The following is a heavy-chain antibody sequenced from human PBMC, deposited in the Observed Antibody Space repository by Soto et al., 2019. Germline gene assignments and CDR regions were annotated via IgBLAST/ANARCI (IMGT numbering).Heavy chain of an antibody. Sequence: GGSLRLSCAASGFTFSSYAMSWVRQAPGKGLEWVSAISGSGGSTYYADSVKGRFTISRDNSKNALYLQMNSLRAEDTAVYYCANGDYTVTLFDYWGQGTLVTVSS. CDR1: GFTFSSYA. D-gene: IGHD4-4*01. J-gene: IGHJ4*02. CDR2: ISGSGGST. CDR3: ANGDYTVTLFDY. V-gene: IGHV3-23*01.